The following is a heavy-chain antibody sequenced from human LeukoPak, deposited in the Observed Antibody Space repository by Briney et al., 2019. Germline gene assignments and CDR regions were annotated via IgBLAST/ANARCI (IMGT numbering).Heavy chain of an antibody. V-gene: IGHV3-7*01. J-gene: IGHJ3*02. Sequence: GGSLRLSCAPSGFTFSSYWMSWVRQAPGKGLEWVANIKQDGSEKYYVDSVKGRFTTSRDNAKNSLYLQMNSLRAEDTAVYYCARVVTTYYYGSSGRDGGDAFDIWGQGTMVTVSS. CDR2: IKQDGSEK. D-gene: IGHD3-22*01. CDR3: ARVVTTYYYGSSGRDGGDAFDI. CDR1: GFTFSSYW.